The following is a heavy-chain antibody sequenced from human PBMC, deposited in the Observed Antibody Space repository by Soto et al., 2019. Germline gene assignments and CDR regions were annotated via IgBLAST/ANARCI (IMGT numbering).Heavy chain of an antibody. CDR2: IKQDGSEE. J-gene: IGHJ4*02. V-gene: IGHV3-7*05. Sequence: EVQLVESGGDLVQPGGSLRLSCAASGFSINTYWMTWVRQAPGRGLEWVANIKQDGSEEYYVASVKGRFSISRDNARNSLYLQMNSLSPADTAVYHCARGSAAHPGEDWGQGTLVTVSS. CDR1: GFSINTYW. CDR3: ARGSAAHPGED. D-gene: IGHD3-10*01.